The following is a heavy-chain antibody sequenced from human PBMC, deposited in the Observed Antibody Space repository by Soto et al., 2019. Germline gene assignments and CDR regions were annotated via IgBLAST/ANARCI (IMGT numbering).Heavy chain of an antibody. Sequence: QAQLVQSGAEVRKPGASVKVSCKASGFTFTKFGISWVRQAPGQGLEWMGWINPYNSNTRYTQKHQGQVTMSADTSTSTAYMELTSLSSDDTAMYYCARDSTSPSCISTRCPRGGWFDPWAQGSLLIVSS. CDR1: GFTFTKFG. CDR3: ARDSTSPSCISTRCPRGGWFDP. J-gene: IGHJ5*02. V-gene: IGHV1-18*04. CDR2: INPYNSNT. D-gene: IGHD2-2*01.